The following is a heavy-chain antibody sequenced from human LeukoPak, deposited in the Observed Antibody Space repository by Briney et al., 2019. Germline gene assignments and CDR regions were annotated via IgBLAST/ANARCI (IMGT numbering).Heavy chain of an antibody. V-gene: IGHV3-23*01. CDR3: AKDPADDYGDQGYYFDY. D-gene: IGHD4-17*01. CDR2: IYGSGGST. Sequence: GGGLRLSCAASGFTLCSYALSRGRQAPGKGREWVSPIYGSGGSTYYADSVKGRFTISRDNSKNTLYLQMNSLRAEDTAVYYCAKDPADDYGDQGYYFDYWGQGTLVTVSS. CDR1: GFTLCSYA. J-gene: IGHJ4*02.